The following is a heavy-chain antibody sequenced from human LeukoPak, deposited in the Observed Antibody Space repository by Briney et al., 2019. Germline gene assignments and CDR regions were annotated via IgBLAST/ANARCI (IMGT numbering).Heavy chain of an antibody. Sequence: GGSLRLSCTASGFTFGDYAMSWVRQAPGKGLEWVGFIRSKAYGGTTEYAASVKGRFTISRDDSKSIAYLQMNSLKTEDTAVYYCARELSPIVKYYFDSWGQGTQVTVSS. V-gene: IGHV3-49*04. CDR2: IRSKAYGGTT. J-gene: IGHJ4*02. CDR1: GFTFGDYA. CDR3: ARELSPIVKYYFDS. D-gene: IGHD1-26*01.